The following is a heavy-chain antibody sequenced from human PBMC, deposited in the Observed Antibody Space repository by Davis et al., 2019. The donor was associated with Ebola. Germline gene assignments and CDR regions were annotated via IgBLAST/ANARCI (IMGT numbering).Heavy chain of an antibody. V-gene: IGHV3-9*01. J-gene: IGHJ4*02. Sequence: SLKISCAASGFTYDAYAMHWVRQAPGKGLEWVSGILWNSGDIGYADSVKGRFTISRDNAKNSLFLQLNSLRADDTAVYYCARGQNVFRHWGQGTPVTVSS. CDR3: ARGQNVFRH. CDR2: ILWNSGDI. CDR1: GFTYDAYA. D-gene: IGHD2/OR15-2a*01.